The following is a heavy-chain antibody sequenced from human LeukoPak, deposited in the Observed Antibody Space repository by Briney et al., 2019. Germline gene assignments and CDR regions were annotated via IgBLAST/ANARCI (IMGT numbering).Heavy chain of an antibody. Sequence: TSETLSLTCAVSGDSVTNPGYSWNWIRQPPGKGLEWIGYIYYSGSTNYNPSLRSRVTISLDTSKKQFSLKLSSVTAADTAIYYCAREGGTVPDYWGQGTLVTVSS. D-gene: IGHD4-17*01. CDR1: GDSVTNPGYS. J-gene: IGHJ4*02. V-gene: IGHV4-61*08. CDR2: IYYSGST. CDR3: AREGGTVPDY.